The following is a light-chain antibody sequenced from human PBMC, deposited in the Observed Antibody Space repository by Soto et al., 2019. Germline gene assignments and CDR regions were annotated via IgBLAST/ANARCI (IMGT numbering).Light chain of an antibody. CDR2: EVS. V-gene: IGLV2-14*01. CDR3: CSYTSSSTDV. CDR1: SSDVGDYNY. Sequence: QSALTQPASVSGSPGQSITISCTGTSSDVGDYNYVSWYQHHPGKAPKLMIYEVSNRPSGVSNRFSGSKFGNTASLTISGLQTEYEADYYCCSYTSSSTDVFGTGTKVTVL. J-gene: IGLJ1*01.